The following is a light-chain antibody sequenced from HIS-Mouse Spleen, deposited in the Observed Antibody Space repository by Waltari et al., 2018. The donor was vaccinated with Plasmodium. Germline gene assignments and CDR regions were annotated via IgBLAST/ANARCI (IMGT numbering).Light chain of an antibody. V-gene: IGLV2-11*01. J-gene: IGLJ2*01. Sequence: QSALTQPRSVSGSPGQSVTIYCTGTSSAVGGYNYVSWYQQHPGKAPKRMIYDVSKRPSGVPVRFAGAKSGNTASLTISGLQAEDEADYYCCSYAGSYTYVVFGGGTKLTVL. CDR2: DVS. CDR3: CSYAGSYTYVV. CDR1: SSAVGGYNY.